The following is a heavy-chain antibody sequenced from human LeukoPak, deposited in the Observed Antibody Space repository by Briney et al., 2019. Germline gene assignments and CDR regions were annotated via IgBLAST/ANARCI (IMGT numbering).Heavy chain of an antibody. CDR1: GYSFTTYG. D-gene: IGHD2-2*01. CDR2: ISANNNNT. Sequence: ASVKVSCKASGYSFTTYGISWVRQAPGQGLEWMGWISANNNNTDNVQKLQGRVTMTTDTSTSTAYMELRSLRSDDTAVYYCARALYHTFDHWGQGTLVTVSS. CDR3: ARALYHTFDH. J-gene: IGHJ4*02. V-gene: IGHV1-18*01.